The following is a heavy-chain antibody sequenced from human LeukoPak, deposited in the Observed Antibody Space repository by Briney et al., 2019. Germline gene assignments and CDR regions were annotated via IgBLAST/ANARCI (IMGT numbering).Heavy chain of an antibody. CDR1: GFTFSNYE. Sequence: PGGSLRLSCAASGFTFSNYELNWVRQAPGKGLEWVSYISHSGRTIYYADSVKGRFTISRDNAKNSLYLQMNSLRAEDTAVYYCARDLDSSGLDYWGQGTLVTVSS. J-gene: IGHJ4*02. CDR3: ARDLDSSGLDY. D-gene: IGHD3-22*01. V-gene: IGHV3-48*03. CDR2: ISHSGRTI.